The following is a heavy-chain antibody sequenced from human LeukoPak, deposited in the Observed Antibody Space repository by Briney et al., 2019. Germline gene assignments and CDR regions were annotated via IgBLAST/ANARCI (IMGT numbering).Heavy chain of an antibody. J-gene: IGHJ4*02. D-gene: IGHD2-15*01. CDR3: ARYYCSGGSCHGSYYFDY. CDR1: GHSFTSYW. V-gene: IGHV5-51*01. Sequence: GESLKISCKGSGHSFTSYWIGWVRQMPGKGLEWMGIIYPGDSDTRYSPSFQGQVTISADKSISTAYLQWSSLKASDTAMYYCARYYCSGGSCHGSYYFDYWGQGTLVTVSS. CDR2: IYPGDSDT.